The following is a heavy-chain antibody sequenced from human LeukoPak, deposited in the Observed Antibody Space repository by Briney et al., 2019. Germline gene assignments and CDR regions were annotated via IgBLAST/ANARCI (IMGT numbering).Heavy chain of an antibody. CDR2: INPSDGRT. CDR3: ARGLDSSGWSYFEY. D-gene: IGHD6-19*01. V-gene: IGHV1-46*04. CDR1: GYTFISYY. J-gene: IGHJ4*02. Sequence: ASVKVSCKASGYTFISYYIHWMRQAPGQGPEWMGVINPSDGRTRYAQKLQGRVTMTRDTSTSTLYMDLSSLRSEDTAVYYCARGLDSSGWSYFEYWGQGTLVTVSP.